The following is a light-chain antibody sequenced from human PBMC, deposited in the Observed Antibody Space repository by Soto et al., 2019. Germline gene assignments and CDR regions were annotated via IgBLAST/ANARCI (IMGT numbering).Light chain of an antibody. CDR1: QSVTNS. CDR2: GAS. CDR3: HQRQYWPPIT. J-gene: IGKJ5*01. V-gene: IGKV3D-20*02. Sequence: EIVLTQSPGTLSLSPGERATLSCRSSQSVTNSFLAWYQQKPGQAPRLLIYGASRRATGIPARFSGSGSGTDFTLTISSLEPEDFAVYYCHQRQYWPPITFGQGTRLEIK.